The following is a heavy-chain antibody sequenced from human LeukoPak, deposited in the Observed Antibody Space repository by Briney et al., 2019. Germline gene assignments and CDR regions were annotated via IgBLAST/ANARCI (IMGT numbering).Heavy chain of an antibody. CDR1: GGTFSSDA. V-gene: IGHV1-69*13. CDR2: IIPIFGTA. Sequence: SVKVSCKASGGTFSSDAISWVRQAPGQGLEWMGGIIPIFGTANYAQKFQGRVTITADESTSTAYMELSSLRSEDTAVYYCARALEGYTTGFDYWGQGTLVTVSS. D-gene: IGHD4-17*01. J-gene: IGHJ4*02. CDR3: ARALEGYTTGFDY.